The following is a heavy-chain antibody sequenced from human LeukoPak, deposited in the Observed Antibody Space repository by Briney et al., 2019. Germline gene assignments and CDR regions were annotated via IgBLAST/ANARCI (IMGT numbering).Heavy chain of an antibody. CDR1: GYTFKNYD. D-gene: IGHD5-24*01. Sequence: ASVKVSCKASGYTFKNYDINWVRQATGQGLEWIGWMNPNSGNTGFAQKFQDRVSMTRDTSINTAYMELTSLRSGETAVYYCARATPGGLHGYSFDYWGQGTVVTVYS. J-gene: IGHJ4*02. CDR2: MNPNSGNT. CDR3: ARATPGGLHGYSFDY. V-gene: IGHV1-8*02.